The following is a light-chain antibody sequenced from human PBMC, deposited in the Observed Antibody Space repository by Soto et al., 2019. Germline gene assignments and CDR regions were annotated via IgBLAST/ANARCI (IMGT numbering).Light chain of an antibody. CDR2: WAS. J-gene: IGKJ1*01. CDR3: QQYYSTHQWT. CDR1: QSVLYSSNNKNY. Sequence: DIVMTRSPDSLAVSLGERATINCKSSQSVLYSSNNKNYLAWYQQKPGQPPKLLIYWASTRESGVPDRFSGSGSGTDFTLTISSLQAEDVAVYYCQQYYSTHQWTFGQGTKVELK. V-gene: IGKV4-1*01.